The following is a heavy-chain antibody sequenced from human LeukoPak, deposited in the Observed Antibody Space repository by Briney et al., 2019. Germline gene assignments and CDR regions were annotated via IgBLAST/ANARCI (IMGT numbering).Heavy chain of an antibody. CDR1: GGPISSSGYF. J-gene: IGHJ4*02. CDR2: IYDTGRT. D-gene: IGHD2-21*01. V-gene: IGHV4-39*01. Sequence: SEPLSLTCTVSGGPISSSGYFWAWIRQPPGKGLEWIGSIYDTGRTLYNPSLLSRVTASVDTSRNQFSLRLKSVAAVHTPLYFRARQIAIPAARKLFYFDYWGQGTLATVSS. CDR3: ARQIAIPAARKLFYFDY.